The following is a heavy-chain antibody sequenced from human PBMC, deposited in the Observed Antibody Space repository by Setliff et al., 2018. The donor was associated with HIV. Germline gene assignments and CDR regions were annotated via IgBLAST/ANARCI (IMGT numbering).Heavy chain of an antibody. CDR2: IYTSGST. D-gene: IGHD3-16*01. J-gene: IGHJ6*03. V-gene: IGHV4-61*02. CDR3: ARRSPGGGYYMDV. Sequence: TLSLTCTVSGGSISTSNWWGWIRPPAGKGLEWIGRIYTSGSTNYNPSLKSRVTISLDTSKNQFSLNLSSVTAADTAVYYCARRSPGGGYYMDVWGKGTTVTVSS. CDR1: GGSISTSNW.